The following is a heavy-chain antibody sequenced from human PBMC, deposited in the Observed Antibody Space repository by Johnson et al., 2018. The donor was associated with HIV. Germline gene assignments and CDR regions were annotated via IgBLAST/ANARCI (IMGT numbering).Heavy chain of an antibody. Sequence: VQLVESGGGLVQPGGSLRLSCAASGFTFSSYAMSWVRQAPGKGLEWVSAISGSGGSTYYADSVKGRFTISRDNSKNTLYLQMNSLRAEDTAVYYCAKDRKGSSSWLRSGVAFDIWGQGTMVTVSS. V-gene: IGHV3-23*04. CDR1: GFTFSSYA. J-gene: IGHJ3*02. CDR2: ISGSGGST. D-gene: IGHD6-13*01. CDR3: AKDRKGSSSWLRSGVAFDI.